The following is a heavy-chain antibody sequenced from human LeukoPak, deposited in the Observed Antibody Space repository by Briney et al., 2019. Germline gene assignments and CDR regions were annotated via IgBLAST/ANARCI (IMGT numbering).Heavy chain of an antibody. J-gene: IGHJ4*02. CDR1: GFTFSSYG. CDR2: ISYDGSNK. V-gene: IGHV3-30*18. CDR3: AKALSSGFDY. D-gene: IGHD6-19*01. Sequence: PGRSLRLSCAASGFTFSSYGMHWVRQAPGEGLEWVAVISYDGSNKYYADSVKGRFTISRDNSKNTLYLQMNSLRAEDTAVYYCAKALSSGFDYWGQGTLVTVSS.